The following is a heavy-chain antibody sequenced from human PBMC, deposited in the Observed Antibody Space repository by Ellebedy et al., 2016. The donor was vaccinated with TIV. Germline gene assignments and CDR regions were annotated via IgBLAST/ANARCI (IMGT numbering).Heavy chain of an antibody. CDR1: GYSFDSYW. CDR2: IYPRASDT. V-gene: IGHV5-51*01. Sequence: GESLKISCKGSGYSFDSYWIGWVRQMPGNGLEWMGIIYPRASDTRFSPTFAGQVAISVDKSINIAYLQWSNLKASDTAMYFCARLPSLVRGRYFDYWGQGTLVTVSS. D-gene: IGHD3-10*01. CDR3: ARLPSLVRGRYFDY. J-gene: IGHJ4*02.